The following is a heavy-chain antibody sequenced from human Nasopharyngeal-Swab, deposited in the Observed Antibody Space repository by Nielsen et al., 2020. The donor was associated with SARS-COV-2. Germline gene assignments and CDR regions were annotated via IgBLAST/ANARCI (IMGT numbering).Heavy chain of an antibody. Sequence: WIRQPPGKGLEWTGSIYYSGSTYYNPSLKSRVTISVDTSKNQFSLKLSSVTAADTAVYYCARQGGWYFDYWGQGTLVTVSS. V-gene: IGHV4-39*01. J-gene: IGHJ4*02. CDR2: IYYSGST. CDR3: ARQGGWYFDY. D-gene: IGHD6-19*01.